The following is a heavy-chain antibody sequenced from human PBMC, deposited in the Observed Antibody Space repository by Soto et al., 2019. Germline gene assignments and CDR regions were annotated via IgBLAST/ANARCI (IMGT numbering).Heavy chain of an antibody. J-gene: IGHJ6*04. D-gene: IGHD7-27*01. CDR1: GDSITTYKW. CDR2: IYDSGNT. CDR3: ATCQLGEYYYAMDI. V-gene: IGHV4-4*02. Sequence: PSETLSLTCGVSGDSITTYKWWTWVRQAPGKGLEWIGEIYDSGNTRYNPSLKSRVTISKDTSKNELSLKLNSVTVADTAVYYCATCQLGEYYYAMDIGGEGTTVTVSS.